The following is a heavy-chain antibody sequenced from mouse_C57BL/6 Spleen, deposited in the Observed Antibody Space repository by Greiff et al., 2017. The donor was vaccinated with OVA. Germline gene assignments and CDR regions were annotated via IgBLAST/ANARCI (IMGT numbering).Heavy chain of an antibody. J-gene: IGHJ2*01. V-gene: IGHV7-3*01. CDR1: GFTFTVYY. CDR3: ARYTDYFDC. Sequence: EVMLVESGGGLVQPGGSLSLSCAASGFTFTVYYMSWVRQPPGKALEWLGFIRNKANGYTTEYSASVKGRFTISRDNSQIILYLQMNALRAVDSATYYCARYTDYFDCWGHVTTLTISS. CDR2: IRNKANGYTT.